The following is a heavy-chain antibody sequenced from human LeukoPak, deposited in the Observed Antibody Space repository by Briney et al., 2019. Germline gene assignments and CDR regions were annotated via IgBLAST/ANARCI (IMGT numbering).Heavy chain of an antibody. J-gene: IGHJ4*02. CDR2: IKQDGSEK. CDR3: ARIGYSSSSFDY. CDR1: GFTFSRNW. V-gene: IGHV3-7*01. D-gene: IGHD6-13*01. Sequence: PGGSLRLSCAASGFTFSRNWMSWVRQAPGKGLEWVANIKQDGSEKYYVDSLKGRFTISRDNAKNSVYLQMNNLGDEDTAVYYCARIGYSSSSFDYWGQGTLVTVSS.